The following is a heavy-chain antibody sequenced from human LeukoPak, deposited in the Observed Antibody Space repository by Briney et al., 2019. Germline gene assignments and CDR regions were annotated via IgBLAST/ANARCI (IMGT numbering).Heavy chain of an antibody. Sequence: GRSLRLSCAASGFTFSSYGMHWVRQAPGKGLEWVAVIWYDGSNKYYADSVKGRFTISRDNSKNTLYLQMNSLRAEDTAVYYCAKGGDGGSYYFLDYWGQGTLVTVSS. CDR3: AKGGDGGSYYFLDY. J-gene: IGHJ4*02. V-gene: IGHV3-33*06. D-gene: IGHD1-26*01. CDR2: IWYDGSNK. CDR1: GFTFSSYG.